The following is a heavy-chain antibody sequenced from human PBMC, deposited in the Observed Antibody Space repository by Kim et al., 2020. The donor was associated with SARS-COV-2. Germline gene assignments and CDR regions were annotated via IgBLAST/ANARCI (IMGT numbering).Heavy chain of an antibody. V-gene: IGHV3-11*06. J-gene: IGHJ3*02. CDR3: ARVKSRGSATDAFDI. D-gene: IGHD3-10*01. CDR2: ISSSSSYT. CDR1: GFTFSDYY. Sequence: GGSLRLSCAASGFTFSDYYMSWIRQAPGKGLEWVSYISSSSSYTNYADSVKGRFTISRDNAKNSLYLQMNSLRAEDTAVYYCARVKSRGSATDAFDIWGQGTMVTVSS.